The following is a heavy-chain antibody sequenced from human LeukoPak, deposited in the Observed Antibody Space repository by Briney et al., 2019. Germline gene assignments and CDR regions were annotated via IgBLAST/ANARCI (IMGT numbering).Heavy chain of an antibody. CDR3: ARDYGDYGFDY. Sequence: SETLSLTCTVSGYSLSSGYFWGWIRQPPGKGLEWIGSIYHSGSTYYNPSLKSRLTISVDTSKNQFSLKLSPVTAADTAVYYCARDYGDYGFDYWGQGTLVTVSS. CDR1: GYSLSSGYF. J-gene: IGHJ4*02. D-gene: IGHD4-17*01. V-gene: IGHV4-38-2*02. CDR2: IYHSGST.